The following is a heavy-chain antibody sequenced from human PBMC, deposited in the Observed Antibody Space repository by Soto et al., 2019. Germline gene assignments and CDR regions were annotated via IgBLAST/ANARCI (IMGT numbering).Heavy chain of an antibody. CDR1: GYTFTGYY. V-gene: IGHV1-2*02. CDR3: ARDFYYYYGMDV. CDR2: INPNSGGT. Sequence: ASVKVSCKASGYTFTGYYMHWVRQAPGQGLEWMGWINPNSGGTNYAQKFQGRVTMTRDTSISTAYMELSRLRSDDTAVYYCARDFYYYYGMDVWGQGTTVTVSS. J-gene: IGHJ6*02.